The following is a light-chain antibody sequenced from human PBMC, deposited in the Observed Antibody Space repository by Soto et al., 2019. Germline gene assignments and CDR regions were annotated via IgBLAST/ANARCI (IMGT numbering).Light chain of an antibody. V-gene: IGKV3-15*01. J-gene: IGKJ5*01. CDR3: QQYNSWPPVT. Sequence: EIVMTQSPATLSVSPGERATLSCRASQTVGTDLAWYQQKPGQAPRLLIYGASTWATGVPARFSGSGSGTEFTLTISSLQSEDFAVYYCQQYNSWPPVTFGQGTRLEIK. CDR2: GAS. CDR1: QTVGTD.